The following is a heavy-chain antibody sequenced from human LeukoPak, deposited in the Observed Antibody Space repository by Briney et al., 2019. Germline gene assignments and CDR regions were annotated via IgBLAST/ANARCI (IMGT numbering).Heavy chain of an antibody. CDR3: ARGGHEYSSSSPFDY. CDR1: GFTFDDYA. D-gene: IGHD6-6*01. J-gene: IGHJ4*02. V-gene: IGHV3-43*02. Sequence: GGSLRLSCAASGFTFDDYAMHWVRQGPGKGLEWVSLISGDGGSTYYADSVKGRFTISRDNSKNSLYLQMNSLRTEDTAMYYCARGGHEYSSSSPFDYWGQGTLVTVSS. CDR2: ISGDGGST.